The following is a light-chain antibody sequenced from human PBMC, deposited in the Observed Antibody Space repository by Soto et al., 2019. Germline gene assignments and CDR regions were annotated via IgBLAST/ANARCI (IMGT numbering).Light chain of an antibody. CDR2: HNN. CDR1: TSNIGGSNA. CDR3: AAWDDRLNAWV. V-gene: IGLV1-44*01. J-gene: IGLJ3*02. Sequence: QSVLTQPPSASGTPGQRVAISCSGSTSNIGGSNAVYWYQHVPGTAPKLLIHHNNLRPSGVPDRFSGSKFGTAASLAISGLQSEDEADYYCAAWDDRLNAWVIGGGTQLTVL.